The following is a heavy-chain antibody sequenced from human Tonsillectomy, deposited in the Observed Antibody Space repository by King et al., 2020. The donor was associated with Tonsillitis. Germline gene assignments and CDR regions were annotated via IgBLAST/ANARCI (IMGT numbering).Heavy chain of an antibody. D-gene: IGHD1-26*01. J-gene: IGHJ4*02. V-gene: IGHV3-23*04. CDR3: AEDLWVRATALCFDY. CDR2: ISDSGAYT. Sequence: VQLVESGGGLVQPGGSLRLSCAASGFTFSSYALSWVRQAPGKGLEWVSSISDSGAYTYYADSVKGRFTISRDNSKNTLYLQMNSLRAEDTAVYYCAEDLWVRATALCFDYWGQGTLVTVSS. CDR1: GFTFSSYA.